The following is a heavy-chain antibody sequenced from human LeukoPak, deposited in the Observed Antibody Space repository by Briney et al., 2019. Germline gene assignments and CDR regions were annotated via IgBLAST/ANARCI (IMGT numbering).Heavy chain of an antibody. J-gene: IGHJ4*02. CDR1: GGSFSGYY. Sequence: SETLSLTCAVYGGSFSGYYWSWIRQPAGKGLEWIGEINHSGSTNYNPSLKSRVTISEDTSKNQFSLKLSSVTAADTAVYYCAASLKVRGVINFDYWVREPWSPSPQ. D-gene: IGHD3-10*01. V-gene: IGHV4-34*01. CDR2: INHSGST. CDR3: AASLKVRGVINFDY.